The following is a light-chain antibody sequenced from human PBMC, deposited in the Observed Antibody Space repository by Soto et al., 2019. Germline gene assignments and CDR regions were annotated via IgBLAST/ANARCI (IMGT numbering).Light chain of an antibody. Sequence: PGERATLSCRTSQSVSASQLAWYQQKPGQAPRLLIYGISKRAAGIPDRFTGSGSGTNFTLTISRLEPEDFAVYYCQQYGKLPRTFGQGTKVDIK. CDR2: GIS. J-gene: IGKJ1*01. CDR3: QQYGKLPRT. V-gene: IGKV3-20*01. CDR1: QSVSASQ.